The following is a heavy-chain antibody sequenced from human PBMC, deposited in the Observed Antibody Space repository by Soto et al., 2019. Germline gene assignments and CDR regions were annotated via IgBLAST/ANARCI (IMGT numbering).Heavy chain of an antibody. V-gene: IGHV1-3*05. D-gene: IGHD2-2*01. Sequence: QVQLVQSGAEEKKPGASVKVSCKASGYTFTSYAMHWVRQAPGQRLEWMGWINAGNGNTKYSQKFQGRVTITRDTSARTAHMELSSLRSEDTALYSRARGTGRGMAVWGHGTTVTVSS. CDR1: GYTFTSYA. J-gene: IGHJ6*02. CDR2: INAGNGNT. CDR3: ARGTGRGMAV.